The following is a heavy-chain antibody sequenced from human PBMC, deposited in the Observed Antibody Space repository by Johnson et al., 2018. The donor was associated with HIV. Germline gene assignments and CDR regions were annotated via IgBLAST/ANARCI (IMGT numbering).Heavy chain of an antibody. D-gene: IGHD5-24*01. J-gene: IGHJ3*02. CDR2: INSDGSST. CDR1: GFRFDDYA. Sequence: VQLVESGGGLAQPGRSLRLSCAASGFRFDDYAMHWVRQAPGKGLEWVSGINSDGSSTSYADSVKGRFTISRDNAKNTLYLQMNSLRAEDTAVYYCAREGDGYNYDALDIWGQGTMVTVSS. V-gene: IGHV3-9*01. CDR3: AREGDGYNYDALDI.